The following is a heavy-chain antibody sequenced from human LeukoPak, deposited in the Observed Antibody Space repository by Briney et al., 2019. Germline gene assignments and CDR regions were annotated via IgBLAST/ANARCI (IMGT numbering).Heavy chain of an antibody. CDR1: GFTFSSYW. D-gene: IGHD3-10*01. Sequence: GGSLRLSCAASGFTFSSYWMHWVRQAPGKGLVWVSRINSDGSSTSYADSVKGRFTISRDNAKNSLYLQMNSLRAEDTAVYYCARGRSRDLWFGEWDWGQGTLVTVSS. J-gene: IGHJ4*02. CDR3: ARGRSRDLWFGEWD. CDR2: INSDGSST. V-gene: IGHV3-74*01.